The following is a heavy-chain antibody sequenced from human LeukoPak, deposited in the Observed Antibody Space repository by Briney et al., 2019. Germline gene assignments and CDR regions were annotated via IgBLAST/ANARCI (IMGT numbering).Heavy chain of an antibody. CDR2: ISACNGNT. J-gene: IGHJ5*02. Sequence: ASVKVSCKASGYTFTSYGISWVRQAPGQGLEWMGWISACNGNTNYAQKLQGRVTMTTDTSTSTAYMELRSLRSDDTAVYYCARDYGCSSTSCHNWFDPWGQGTLVTVSS. CDR1: GYTFTSYG. CDR3: ARDYGCSSTSCHNWFDP. D-gene: IGHD2-2*01. V-gene: IGHV1-18*01.